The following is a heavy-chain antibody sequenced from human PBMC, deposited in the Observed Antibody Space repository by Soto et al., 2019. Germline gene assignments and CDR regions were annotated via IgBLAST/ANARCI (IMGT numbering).Heavy chain of an antibody. D-gene: IGHD6-13*01. CDR2: ISGSGGNT. V-gene: IGHV3-23*01. J-gene: IGHJ4*02. CDR1: GFTFSSYA. CDR3: AKDLGSSSWFHSPSGY. Sequence: PSETLSLSCAASGFTFSSYAMSWVRQAPGKGLEWVSAISGSGGNTYYADSVKGRFTISRDNSKNTLYLQMNSLRAEDTAVYYCAKDLGSSSWFHSPSGYWGQGTLVTVSS.